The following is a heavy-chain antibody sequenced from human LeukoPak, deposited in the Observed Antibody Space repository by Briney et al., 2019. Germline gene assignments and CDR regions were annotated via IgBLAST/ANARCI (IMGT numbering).Heavy chain of an antibody. Sequence: SETLSLTCAVSGGSISSGGYSWTWIRQPPGKGLEWIGYIYHSGSTYYNPSLKSRVTISVDRSKNQFSLKLSSVTAADTAVYYCARVGPRYGDSYYFDYWGQGTLVTVSS. CDR3: ARVGPRYGDSYYFDY. D-gene: IGHD4-17*01. V-gene: IGHV4-30-2*01. CDR2: IYHSGST. J-gene: IGHJ4*02. CDR1: GGSISSGGYS.